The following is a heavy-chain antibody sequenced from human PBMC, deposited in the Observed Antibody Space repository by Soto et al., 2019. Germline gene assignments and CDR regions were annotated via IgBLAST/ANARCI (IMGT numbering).Heavy chain of an antibody. Sequence: SETLSLTCTVSGGSISSSSYYWGWIRQPPGKGLEWIGSIYYSGSTYYNPSLKSRVTISVDTSKNQFSLKLSSVTAADTAVYYCARRRGARIAARGGTVFDYWGQGTLVTVSS. V-gene: IGHV4-39*01. D-gene: IGHD6-6*01. CDR2: IYYSGST. CDR1: GGSISSSSYY. CDR3: ARRRGARIAARGGTVFDY. J-gene: IGHJ4*02.